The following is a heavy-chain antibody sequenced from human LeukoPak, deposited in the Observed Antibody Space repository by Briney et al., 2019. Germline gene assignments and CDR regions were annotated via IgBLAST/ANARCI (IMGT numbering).Heavy chain of an antibody. D-gene: IGHD1-1*01. J-gene: IGHJ5*01. CDR1: GYTFTSYD. CDR3: VRAPPNWGFNF. V-gene: IGHV1-8*01. Sequence: ASVKVSCKASGYTFTSYDINWVRQATEQGLEWMGWMSPNSGNTGYAQKFQGRVTMTRDTSITTAYMELGNLRSEDTAVYYCVRAPPNWGFNFWGQGTLVTVS. CDR2: MSPNSGNT.